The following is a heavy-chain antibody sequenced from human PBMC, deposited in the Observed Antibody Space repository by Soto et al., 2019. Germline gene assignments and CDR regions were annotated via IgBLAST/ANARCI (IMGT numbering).Heavy chain of an antibody. CDR1: GFTFGDYA. D-gene: IGHD6-19*01. CDR2: IRSKACGGTT. V-gene: IGHV3-49*03. Sequence: GGSLRLSCTASGFTFGDYAMSWFRQAPGKGLEWVGFIRSKACGGTTEYAASVKGRFTISRDDSKSIAYLQMNSLKTEDTAVYYCTRYGPEQWLLNRVDYWGQGTLVTVSS. CDR3: TRYGPEQWLLNRVDY. J-gene: IGHJ4*02.